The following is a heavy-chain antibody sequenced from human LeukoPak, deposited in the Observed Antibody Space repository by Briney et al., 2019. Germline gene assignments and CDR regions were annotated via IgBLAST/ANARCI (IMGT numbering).Heavy chain of an antibody. CDR3: AKGIYSYGETAFDY. V-gene: IGHV3-30*02. CDR1: GFTFSSYG. J-gene: IGHJ4*02. Sequence: GGSLRLSCAASGFTFSSYGMHWVRQAPGKGLEWVAFIRYDGSNKYYADSVKGRFTISRDNSKNTLYLQMNSLRAEDTAVYYCAKGIYSYGETAFDYWGQGTLVTVSS. D-gene: IGHD5-18*01. CDR2: IRYDGSNK.